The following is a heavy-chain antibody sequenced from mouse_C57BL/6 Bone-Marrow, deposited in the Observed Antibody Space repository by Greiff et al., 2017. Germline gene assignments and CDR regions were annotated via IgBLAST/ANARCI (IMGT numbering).Heavy chain of an antibody. J-gene: IGHJ1*03. V-gene: IGHV1-19*01. CDR1: GYTFTDYY. D-gene: IGHD1-1*01. Sequence: VQLQQSGPVLVKPGASVKMSCKASGYTFTDYYMNWVKQSHGKSLEWIGVINPYNGGTSYNQKFKGKATLTVYKSSSTAYMELNSLTSEDSAVYYCSRETVVDGYFDVWGTGTTVTVSS. CDR2: INPYNGGT. CDR3: SRETVVDGYFDV.